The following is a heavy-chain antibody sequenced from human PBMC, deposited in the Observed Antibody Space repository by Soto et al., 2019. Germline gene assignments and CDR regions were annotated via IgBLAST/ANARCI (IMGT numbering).Heavy chain of an antibody. CDR1: GFTFSSYW. V-gene: IGHV3-7*05. CDR2: IKQDGSEK. CDR3: ARDLNDYYDSSGYYYVGYYGMDV. D-gene: IGHD3-22*01. J-gene: IGHJ6*02. Sequence: GGSLRLSCAASGFTFSSYWMSWVRQAPGKGLEWVANIKQDGSEKYYVDSVKGRFTISRDNAKNSLYLQMNSLRAEDTAVYYCARDLNDYYDSSGYYYVGYYGMDVWGQGTTVTVSS.